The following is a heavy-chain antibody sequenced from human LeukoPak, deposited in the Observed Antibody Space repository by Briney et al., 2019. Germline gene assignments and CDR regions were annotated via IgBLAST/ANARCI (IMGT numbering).Heavy chain of an antibody. J-gene: IGHJ6*02. D-gene: IGHD2-15*01. Sequence: GGSLRLSCAASGFTFSNYAMSWVRQAPGKGLEWVSAISGSGGSTYYADSVKGRFTISRDNSKNTLYLQMNSLRAEDTAVYYCARATLGYCSGGSCYQHYYYGMDVWGQGTTVTVSS. CDR2: ISGSGGST. CDR3: ARATLGYCSGGSCYQHYYYGMDV. V-gene: IGHV3-23*01. CDR1: GFTFSNYA.